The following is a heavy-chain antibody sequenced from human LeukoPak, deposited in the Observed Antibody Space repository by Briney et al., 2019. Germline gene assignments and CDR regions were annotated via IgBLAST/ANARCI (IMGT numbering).Heavy chain of an antibody. V-gene: IGHV4-39*01. CDR2: IYYSGST. J-gene: IGHJ4*02. D-gene: IGHD6-13*01. CDR1: GGSIGSSSYY. CDR3: AAAAGTPYFDY. Sequence: SETLSLTCTVSGGSIGSSSYYRGWIRQPPGKGLEWIGSIYYSGSTYYNPSLKSRVTISVDTSKNQFSLKLSSVTAADTAVYYCAAAAGTPYFDYWGQGTLVTVSS.